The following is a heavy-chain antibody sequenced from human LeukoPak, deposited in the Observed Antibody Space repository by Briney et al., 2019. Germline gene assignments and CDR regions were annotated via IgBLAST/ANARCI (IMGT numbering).Heavy chain of an antibody. Sequence: SETLSLTCAVYGYSLTDHYWIWIRQPPGKGPEWIGEIMHTGSTNYNPSLKSRVTISVDTSKNQLFLNLTSVTAADTAVYYCARGPAAVHPWGQGTLVTVSS. CDR1: GYSLTDHY. CDR2: IMHTGST. J-gene: IGHJ5*02. D-gene: IGHD6-13*01. CDR3: ARGPAAVHP. V-gene: IGHV4-34*12.